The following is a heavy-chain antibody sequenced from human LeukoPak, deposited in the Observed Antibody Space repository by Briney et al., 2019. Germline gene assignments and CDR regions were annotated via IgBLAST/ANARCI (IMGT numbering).Heavy chain of an antibody. CDR2: MNPNSGNT. V-gene: IGHV1-8*03. CDR3: ATRETTTRWIGGYWNPERVFDAFDI. D-gene: IGHD2-15*01. CDR1: GYTFTSYD. J-gene: IGHJ3*02. Sequence: GASVKVSCKASGYTFTSYDINWVRQATGQGLEWMGWMNPNSGNTGYAQKFQGRVTITRNTSISTAYMELSSLRSEDTAVYYCATRETTTRWIGGYWNPERVFDAFDIWGQGTMVTVSS.